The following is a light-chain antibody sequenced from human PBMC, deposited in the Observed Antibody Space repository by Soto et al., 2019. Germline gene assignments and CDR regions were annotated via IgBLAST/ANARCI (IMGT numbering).Light chain of an antibody. V-gene: IGKV1-9*01. CDR2: AAS. Sequence: IQLTQSPSYLSASVGDRVTITCRASQGINIFLAWFQQKPGKAPNLLISAASTLQSGVPSRFSGSGSGTEFTLTISSLQPDDSATYYCKQYNSFPLTFGPGTKWIS. CDR3: KQYNSFPLT. CDR1: QGINIF. J-gene: IGKJ3*01.